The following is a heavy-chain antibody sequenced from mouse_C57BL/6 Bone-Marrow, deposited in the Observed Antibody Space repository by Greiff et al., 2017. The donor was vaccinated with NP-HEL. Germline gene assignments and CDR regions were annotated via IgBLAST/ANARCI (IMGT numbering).Heavy chain of an antibody. CDR2: ISTGGGST. Sequence: DVMLVESGGFLLQPGGGRKGGGGASGFAFSDYYMYWVRQTHEHSPSWFPPISTGGGSTYYPDTVKGRFTISRDNAKNTLYLQMSRLKSEDTAMYYCARHRWFYAMDYWGQGTAVTVSS. CDR1: GFAFSDYY. CDR3: ARHRWFYAMDY. V-gene: IGHV5-12*01. J-gene: IGHJ4*01. D-gene: IGHD2-3*01.